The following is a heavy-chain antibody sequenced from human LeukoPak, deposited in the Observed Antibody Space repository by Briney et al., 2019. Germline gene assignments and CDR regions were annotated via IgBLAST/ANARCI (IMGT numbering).Heavy chain of an antibody. J-gene: IGHJ6*03. CDR1: TYTFTRYG. Sequence: ASVKVSCKASTYTFTRYGISWVRQAPGQGLEWMGWISAYNGNTNYAQKLQGRVTMTTDTSTSTAYMELSRLRSDDTAVYYCARDGGSGWIYYYYYYMDVWGKGTTVTVSS. CDR3: ARDGGSGWIYYYYYYMDV. V-gene: IGHV1-18*01. CDR2: ISAYNGNT. D-gene: IGHD6-19*01.